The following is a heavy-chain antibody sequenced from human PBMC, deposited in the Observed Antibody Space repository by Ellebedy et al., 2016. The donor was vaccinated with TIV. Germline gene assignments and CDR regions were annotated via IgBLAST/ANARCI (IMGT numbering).Heavy chain of an antibody. D-gene: IGHD4-17*01. CDR2: INHSRSS. V-gene: IGHV4-34*01. Sequence: SETLSLTXAVYGGSFSGFYWSWIRQPPGKGLEWIGVINHSRSSNYNPSLKSRVTISVDTSKNRFSLRLTSVTAADTATYYCAREYGYGDRAPGSYWGQGTLVTVSS. J-gene: IGHJ4*02. CDR1: GGSFSGFY. CDR3: AREYGYGDRAPGSY.